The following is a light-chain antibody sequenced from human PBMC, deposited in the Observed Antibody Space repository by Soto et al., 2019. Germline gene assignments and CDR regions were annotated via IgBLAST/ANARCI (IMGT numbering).Light chain of an antibody. V-gene: IGKV3-15*01. CDR2: GAS. Sequence: EIVMTQSPATLSVSRGERATLSCSASQSVSSNLACYQQKPGHAPRLLIYGASTRATGIPARFSGSGSGTEFTLTISSLQSEDFAVDYCQQYNNWPLTFGGGNKVEIK. CDR3: QQYNNWPLT. J-gene: IGKJ4*01. CDR1: QSVSSN.